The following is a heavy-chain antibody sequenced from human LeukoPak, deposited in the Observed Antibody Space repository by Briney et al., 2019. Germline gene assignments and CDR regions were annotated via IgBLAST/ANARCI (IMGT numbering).Heavy chain of an antibody. J-gene: IGHJ3*02. V-gene: IGHV4-61*02. CDR3: ARDRTGYYDSSGYPLDAFDI. CDR1: GGSISSGSYY. D-gene: IGHD3-22*01. CDR2: IYTSGST. Sequence: SETLSLTCTVSGGSISSGSYYWSWIRRPAGTGLERIGRIYTSGSTNYNPSLKSRVTISVDTSKNQFSLKLSSVTAADTAVYYCARDRTGYYDSSGYPLDAFDIWGQGTMVTVSS.